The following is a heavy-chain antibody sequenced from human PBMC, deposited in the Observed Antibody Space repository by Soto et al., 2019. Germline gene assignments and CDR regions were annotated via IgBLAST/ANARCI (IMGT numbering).Heavy chain of an antibody. Sequence: SETLSLTCAVYGGSFSGYYWSWIRQPPGKGLEWIGEINHSGSTNYNPSLKSRVTISVDTSKNQFSLKLSSVTAADTAVYYCARGGPYILGSYRYRGVASDAFDIWGQGTMVTVSS. D-gene: IGHD3-16*02. J-gene: IGHJ3*02. CDR3: ARGGPYILGSYRYRGVASDAFDI. CDR2: INHSGST. V-gene: IGHV4-34*01. CDR1: GGSFSGYY.